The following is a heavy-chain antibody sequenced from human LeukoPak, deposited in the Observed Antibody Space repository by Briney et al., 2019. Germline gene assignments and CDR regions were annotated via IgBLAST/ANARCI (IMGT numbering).Heavy chain of an antibody. V-gene: IGHV4-30-2*01. J-gene: IGHJ6*02. CDR2: IYHSGST. CDR3: ARELGDDYGDYGMDV. Sequence: SQTLSLTCAVSGGSISSGGYSWSWIRQPPGKGLEWIGYIYHSGSTYYNPSLKSRVTISVDRSKNQFSLKLSSVTAADTAVYYCARELGDDYGDYGMDVWGQGTTVTVSS. D-gene: IGHD4-17*01. CDR1: GGSISSGGYS.